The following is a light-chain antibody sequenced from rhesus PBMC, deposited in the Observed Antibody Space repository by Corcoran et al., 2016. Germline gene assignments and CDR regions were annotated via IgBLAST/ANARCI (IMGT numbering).Light chain of an antibody. CDR1: SSDIGGYNG. CDR3: CSFRRGNTYF. CDR2: DVT. V-gene: IGLV2-38*01. J-gene: IGLJ1*01. Sequence: QSALTQSPSVSKSLGQSVTISCSGTSSDIGGYNGVSWYQQYSGTAPILLIYDVTKRPSGVYARFSGSKSGNTASLTISGLQADDEADDFCCSFRRGNTYFFGTGTRLTV.